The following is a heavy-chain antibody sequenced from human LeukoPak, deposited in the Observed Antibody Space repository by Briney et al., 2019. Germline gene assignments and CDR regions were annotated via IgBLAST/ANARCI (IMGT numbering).Heavy chain of an antibody. CDR2: INHSGSS. D-gene: IGHD2-15*01. V-gene: IGHV4-34*01. J-gene: IGHJ5*02. CDR3: ARETRSGGSLLRGNWFDP. Sequence: SETLSLTCAVYGGSFSGYYWSWIRQPPGKGLEWIGEINHSGSSNYNPSLKSRVTISVDTSKNQFSLKLSSVTAADTAVYYCARETRSGGSLLRGNWFDPWGQGTLVTVSS. CDR1: GGSFSGYY.